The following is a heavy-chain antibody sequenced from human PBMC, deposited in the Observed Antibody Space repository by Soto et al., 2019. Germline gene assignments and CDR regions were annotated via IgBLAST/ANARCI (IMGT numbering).Heavy chain of an antibody. CDR2: INPNGGVT. Sequence: QVQLVQSGAEVKRPGASVTVSCRSSGDTFNDYYIHWVRQAPGQGLEWMGWINPNGGVTKYAQKFQGWVSMTRDTSIRTVYMQLSRLRSDDTAVYYCARESGGATANLDYYYFYMDVWGTGTTVTVSS. J-gene: IGHJ6*03. CDR3: ARESGGATANLDYYYFYMDV. CDR1: GDTFNDYY. D-gene: IGHD5-12*01. V-gene: IGHV1-2*04.